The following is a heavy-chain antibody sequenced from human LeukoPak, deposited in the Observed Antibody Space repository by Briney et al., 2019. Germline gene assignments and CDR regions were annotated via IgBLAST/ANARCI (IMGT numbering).Heavy chain of an antibody. J-gene: IGHJ5*02. V-gene: IGHV4-34*01. Sequence: SETLSLTCAVYSGSFSDYYWSWIRQPPGKGLEWIGEINHSGSTNYNPSLKSRVTISIDTSKNQFSLKLSSVTAADTAVYYCARGRRGERVYDSGRPNWFDPWGQGTLVTVSS. CDR3: ARGRRGERVYDSGRPNWFDP. D-gene: IGHD3-10*01. CDR1: SGSFSDYY. CDR2: INHSGST.